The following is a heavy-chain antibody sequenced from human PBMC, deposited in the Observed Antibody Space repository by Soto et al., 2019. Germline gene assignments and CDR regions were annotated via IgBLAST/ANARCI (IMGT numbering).Heavy chain of an antibody. CDR2: ISAYNGNT. V-gene: IGHV1-18*01. CDR1: GYTFTSYG. D-gene: IGHD2-21*02. CDR3: AGGKWSLVPHYYYYYGMDV. J-gene: IGHJ6*02. Sequence: ASVKVSCKSSGYTFTSYGISWVRQAPGQGLEWMGWISAYNGNTNYAQKLQGRVTMTTDTSTSTAYMELRSLRSDDTAVYYCAGGKWSLVPHYYYYYGMDVWGQGTTVTVSS.